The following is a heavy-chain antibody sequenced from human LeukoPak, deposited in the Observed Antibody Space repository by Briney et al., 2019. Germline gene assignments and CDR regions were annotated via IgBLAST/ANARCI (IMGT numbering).Heavy chain of an antibody. CDR2: ISANSGNT. CDR3: ARGQGVVVPAAMQ. Sequence: ASVKVSCKTSGYTFTGYGISWLRQAPGQGLEWMGWISANSGNTNYAQKFQGRVTMTRNTSISTAYMELSSLRSEDTAVYYCARGQGVVVPAAMQWGQGTLVTVSS. J-gene: IGHJ4*02. V-gene: IGHV1-8*02. D-gene: IGHD2-2*01. CDR1: GYTFTGYG.